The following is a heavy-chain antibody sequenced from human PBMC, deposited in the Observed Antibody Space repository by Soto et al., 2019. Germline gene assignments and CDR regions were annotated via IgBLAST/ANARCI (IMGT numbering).Heavy chain of an antibody. CDR3: ARDSRALLWFGELYPYGMDV. D-gene: IGHD3-10*01. V-gene: IGHV1-46*01. Sequence: APVKVSCKASGYTFTSYYMHWVRQAPGQGLEWMGIINPSGGTTTYAQKFQGRVTMTRDTSTSTVYMELSSLRSEDTAVYYCARDSRALLWFGELYPYGMDVWGQGTTVTVSS. J-gene: IGHJ6*02. CDR2: INPSGGTT. CDR1: GYTFTSYY.